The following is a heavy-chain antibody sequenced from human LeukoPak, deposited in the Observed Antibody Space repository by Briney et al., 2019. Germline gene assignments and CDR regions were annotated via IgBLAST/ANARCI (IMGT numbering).Heavy chain of an antibody. J-gene: IGHJ4*02. V-gene: IGHV3-23*01. D-gene: IGHD6-25*01. CDR3: AKDRSGLPRRGLFDY. Sequence: GGSLRLSCAASGLTGSHNYVSWVRQAPGRGLEWVSGISDIGGSTYYADSVKGRFTISRDNSKNTVYLQMNNLSAEDTAVYYCAKDRSGLPRRGLFDYWGQGTLVTVSS. CDR2: ISDIGGST. CDR1: GLTGSHNY.